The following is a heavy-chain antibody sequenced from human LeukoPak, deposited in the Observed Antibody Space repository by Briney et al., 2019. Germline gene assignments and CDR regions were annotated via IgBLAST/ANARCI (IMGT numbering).Heavy chain of an antibody. J-gene: IGHJ3*02. V-gene: IGHV1-18*01. CDR3: ARDDDYDSSGYYYVGAFDI. Sequence: ASVKVSCKASGYTFTSYDISWVLQAPGQGLEWMGWISAYNGNTNYAQKLQGRVTMTTDTSTSTAYMELRSLRSDDTAVYYCARDDDYDSSGYYYVGAFDIWGQGTMVTVSS. D-gene: IGHD3-22*01. CDR1: GYTFTSYD. CDR2: ISAYNGNT.